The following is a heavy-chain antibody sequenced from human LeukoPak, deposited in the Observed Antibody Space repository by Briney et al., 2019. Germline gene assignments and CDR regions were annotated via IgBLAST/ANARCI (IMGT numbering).Heavy chain of an antibody. J-gene: IGHJ4*02. Sequence: SETLSLTCAVYGGSFSGYYWSWIRQPPGKGLEWIGEINHSGSTNYNPSPKSRVTITVDTSKNQFSLKLSSVTAADTAVYYCARGLNPQTFDYWGQGALVTVSS. CDR1: GGSFSGYY. V-gene: IGHV4-34*01. CDR2: INHSGST. CDR3: ARGLNPQTFDY.